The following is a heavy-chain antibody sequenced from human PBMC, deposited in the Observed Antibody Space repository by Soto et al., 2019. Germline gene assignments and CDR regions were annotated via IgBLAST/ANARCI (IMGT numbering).Heavy chain of an antibody. V-gene: IGHV4-59*01. CDR1: GGSISSYY. Sequence: SETLSLTCTVSGGSISSYYWSWIRQPPGKGLEWIGYIYYSGSTNYNPSLKSRVTISVDTSKNQFSLKLSSVTAADTAVYYCARVLGDFWAPSYGMDVWGQGTTVTVSS. D-gene: IGHD3-3*01. CDR3: ARVLGDFWAPSYGMDV. CDR2: IYYSGST. J-gene: IGHJ6*02.